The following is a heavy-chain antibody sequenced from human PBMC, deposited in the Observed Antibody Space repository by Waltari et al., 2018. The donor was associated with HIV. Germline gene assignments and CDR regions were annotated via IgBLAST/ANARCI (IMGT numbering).Heavy chain of an antibody. D-gene: IGHD2-15*01. CDR2: INHSGST. J-gene: IGHJ5*02. V-gene: IGHV4-34*01. CDR1: GGSFSGYY. Sequence: QVQLQQWGAGLLKPSETLSLTCAVYGGSFSGYYWSWIRQPPGQGLEWIGEINHSGSTNYNPSLKSRVTISVDTSKNQFSLKLSSVTAADTAVYYCARGTALGYCSGGSCYWFDPWGQGTLVTVSS. CDR3: ARGTALGYCSGGSCYWFDP.